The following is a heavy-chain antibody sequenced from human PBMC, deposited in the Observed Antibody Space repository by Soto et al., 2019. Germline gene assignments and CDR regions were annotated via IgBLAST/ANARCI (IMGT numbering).Heavy chain of an antibody. CDR1: GYTFTNSD. D-gene: IGHD2-15*01. J-gene: IGHJ4*02. CDR3: ARRPHCSGGICYYGLDN. CDR2: MNPDSGHA. Sequence: QVQLVQSGAELKKPGASVKVSCKASGYTFTNSDINWVRQAPGQGLEWMGWMNPDSGHAAYAQKFQGRGTLTTSTSTSTVYMEMRSLGSEDTAVYYCARRPHCSGGICYYGLDNWGQGTLVTVSS. V-gene: IGHV1-8*01.